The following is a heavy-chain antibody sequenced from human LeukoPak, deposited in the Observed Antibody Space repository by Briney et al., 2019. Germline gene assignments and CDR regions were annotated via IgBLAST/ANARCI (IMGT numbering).Heavy chain of an antibody. CDR2: IKQDGSEK. V-gene: IGHV3-7*03. Sequence: PGGSLRLSCAACGFTFSSYWMSWVRQAPGKGLEWVANIKQDGSEKYYVDSVKGRFTISRDNAKNSLYLQMNSLRAEDTAVYYCARSIAVAGFSNWFDPWGQGTLVTVSS. D-gene: IGHD6-19*01. CDR1: GFTFSSYW. CDR3: ARSIAVAGFSNWFDP. J-gene: IGHJ5*02.